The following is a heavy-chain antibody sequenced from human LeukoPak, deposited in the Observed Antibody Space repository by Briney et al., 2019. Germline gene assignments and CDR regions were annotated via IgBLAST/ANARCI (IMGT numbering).Heavy chain of an antibody. CDR3: ATGYYEPFDK. V-gene: IGHV4-59*01. D-gene: IGHD3-22*01. CDR1: GGSISSYY. Sequence: SETLSLTCTVSGGSISSYYLNWIRQPPGKGPEWIGCISDTGTTKYNPAFKSRVTISVDTSKNQFSLKLTSVTAADTAVYFCATGYYEPFDKWRQGTLVSVSS. J-gene: IGHJ4*02. CDR2: ISDTGTT.